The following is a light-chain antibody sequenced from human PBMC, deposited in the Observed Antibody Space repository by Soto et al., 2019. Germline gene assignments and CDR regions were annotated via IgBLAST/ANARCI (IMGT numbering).Light chain of an antibody. Sequence: EIVLTQSPGTLSLSPGERASLSCRASQSFSSSYLAWYQQKPGQPPRLLIYGASSRATDIPDRFSGSGSGTDFTLTISRLEPEDFAVYYCQQYGSSPYTFGQGTKLEIK. V-gene: IGKV3-20*01. J-gene: IGKJ2*01. CDR3: QQYGSSPYT. CDR1: QSFSSSY. CDR2: GAS.